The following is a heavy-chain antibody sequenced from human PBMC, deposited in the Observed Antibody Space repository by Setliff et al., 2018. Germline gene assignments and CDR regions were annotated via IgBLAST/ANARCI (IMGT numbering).Heavy chain of an antibody. D-gene: IGHD4-17*01. CDR2: ISSDGRTM. V-gene: IGHV3-11*01. Sequence: PGGSLRLSCAASGFTFSDSYMSWFRQAPGKGLEWVSYISSDGRTMYYADSVKGRFTISRDNAKNSLYLQMNTLRVEDTAVYYCVRDKRWVRAIKCESFDIWGQGTMVTVSS. J-gene: IGHJ3*02. CDR1: GFTFSDSY. CDR3: VRDKRWVRAIKCESFDI.